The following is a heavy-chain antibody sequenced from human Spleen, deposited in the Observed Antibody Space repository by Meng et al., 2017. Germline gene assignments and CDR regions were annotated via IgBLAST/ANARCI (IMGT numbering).Heavy chain of an antibody. V-gene: IGHV4-59*12. CDR3: ARAAPQPLSYASYYFDF. Sequence: QPQLQESGLGLVKPSETLYLTCAVSGGSLNRYYWSWIRQPPGRGLEWIGYLYYSYSGSSDYNPSLKSRVTISVDTSKNQFSLKLNSVTAADTAVYYCARAAPQPLSYASYYFDFWGQGTLVTVSS. CDR2: LYYSYSGSS. CDR1: GGSLNRYY. J-gene: IGHJ4*02. D-gene: IGHD2-2*01.